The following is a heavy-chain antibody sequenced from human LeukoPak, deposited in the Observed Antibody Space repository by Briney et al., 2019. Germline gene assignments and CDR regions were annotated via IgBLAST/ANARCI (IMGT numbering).Heavy chain of an antibody. CDR1: GASINGYY. CDR2: VHYSLNS. J-gene: IGHJ4*02. V-gene: IGHV4-59*01. D-gene: IGHD5-24*01. CDR3: ACYKIVERNFDF. Sequence: SETLSLTCTVSGASINGYYWSWIRQPPGKGLEWIGNVHYSLNSNYSPSLESRVTISMDTSKRQFSLKLTSVTAADTAVYYCACYKIVERNFDFWGQGMLVTVSS.